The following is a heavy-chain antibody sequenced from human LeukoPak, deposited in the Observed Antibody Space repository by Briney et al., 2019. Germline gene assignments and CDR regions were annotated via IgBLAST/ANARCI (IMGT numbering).Heavy chain of an antibody. CDR1: GYTFTDYY. J-gene: IGHJ4*02. CDR3: ARANRGFYPYYFDY. Sequence: GASVKVSCKASGYTFTDYYIHWVRQAPGQGLEWMGWINPTNGVTNYAQKFQGRVTMTRDTSISTAYMELSRLRSDDTAVYYCARANRGFYPYYFDYWGQGTLVTVSS. D-gene: IGHD1-14*01. CDR2: INPTNGVT. V-gene: IGHV1-2*02.